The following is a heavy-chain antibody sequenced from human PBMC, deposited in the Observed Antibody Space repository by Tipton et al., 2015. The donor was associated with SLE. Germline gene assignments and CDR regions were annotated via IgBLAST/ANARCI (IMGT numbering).Heavy chain of an antibody. Sequence: TLSLTCTVSGGSISSGSYYWSWIRQPAGKGLEWIGRIYTSVSTNYNPSLKSRVTISVDTSKNQFSLKLSSVTAADTAGYYCARSPYRGYDILTGYWYFDLWGRGTLVTVSS. CDR1: GGSISSGSYY. J-gene: IGHJ2*01. V-gene: IGHV4-61*02. CDR3: ARSPYRGYDILTGYWYFDL. D-gene: IGHD3-9*01. CDR2: IYTSVST.